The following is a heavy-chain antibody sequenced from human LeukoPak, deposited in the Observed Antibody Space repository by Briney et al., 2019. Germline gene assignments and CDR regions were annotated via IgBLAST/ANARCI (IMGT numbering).Heavy chain of an antibody. CDR1: GYSFASYW. CDR2: ISPDGSDT. D-gene: IGHD6-13*01. V-gene: IGHV5-51*01. Sequence: GESLKISCKGSGYSFASYWIGWVRQMPGKGLEWMGIISPDGSDTRYSPSFQGQVTISADKSITTAYLQWSSLKASDTAMYYCARLTSSWSFDYWGQGTLVTVSS. CDR3: ARLTSSWSFDY. J-gene: IGHJ4*02.